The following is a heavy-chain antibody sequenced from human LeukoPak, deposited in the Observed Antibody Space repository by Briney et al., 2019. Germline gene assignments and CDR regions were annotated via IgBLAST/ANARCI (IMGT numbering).Heavy chain of an antibody. J-gene: IGHJ5*01. V-gene: IGHV3-48*02. CDR1: GFTFSSYS. D-gene: IGHD6-19*01. CDR3: ARVAVAGPTGWFDS. Sequence: GGSLRLSCAASGFTFSSYSMNWVRQAPGKGLEWVSYITTRSATYYTDSVKGRFTISRDNVDNVVHLQMSSLRNGDTAFYNCARVAVAGPTGWFDSWGQGTLVTVSS. CDR2: ITTRSAT.